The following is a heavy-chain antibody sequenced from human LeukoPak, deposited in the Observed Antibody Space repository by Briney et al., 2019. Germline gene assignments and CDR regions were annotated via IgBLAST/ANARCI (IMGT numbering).Heavy chain of an antibody. Sequence: GGSLRLSCAASGFTFSSYSMNWVRQAPGKGLEWVSYISSSGSTIYYADSVKGRFTISRDNAKNSLYLQMNSLRAEDTAVYYCARDYSGSYYWSFDYWGQGTLVTVSS. CDR2: ISSSGSTI. D-gene: IGHD1-26*01. V-gene: IGHV3-48*04. CDR3: ARDYSGSYYWSFDY. CDR1: GFTFSSYS. J-gene: IGHJ4*02.